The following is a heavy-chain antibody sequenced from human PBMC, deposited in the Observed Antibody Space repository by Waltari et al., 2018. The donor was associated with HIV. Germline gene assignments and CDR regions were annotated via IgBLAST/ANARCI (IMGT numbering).Heavy chain of an antibody. CDR2: INAGNGNT. CDR3: ARGEEWTTVTRGHYYGMDV. CDR1: GYTFTSYA. J-gene: IGHJ6*02. V-gene: IGHV1-3*01. Sequence: QVQLVQSGAEVKKPGASVKVSCKASGYTFTSYAMHWVRQAPGQRLEWMGWINAGNGNTKYSQKFQGRVTITRDTSASTAYMELSSLRSEDTAVYYCARGEEWTTVTRGHYYGMDVWGQGTTVTVSS. D-gene: IGHD4-17*01.